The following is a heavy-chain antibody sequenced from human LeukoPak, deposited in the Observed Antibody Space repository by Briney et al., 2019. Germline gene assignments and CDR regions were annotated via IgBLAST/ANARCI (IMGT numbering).Heavy chain of an antibody. CDR3: ARGIFGVVIINYYYYYMDV. CDR1: GGSISSYY. V-gene: IGHV4-4*09. CDR2: IYTSGST. D-gene: IGHD3-3*01. J-gene: IGHJ6*03. Sequence: SETLSLTCTVSGGSISSYYWSWIRQPPRKGLEWIGYIYTSGSTNYNPSLKSRVTISVDTSKNQFSLKLSSVTAADTAVYYCARGIFGVVIINYYYYYMDVWGKGTTVTVSS.